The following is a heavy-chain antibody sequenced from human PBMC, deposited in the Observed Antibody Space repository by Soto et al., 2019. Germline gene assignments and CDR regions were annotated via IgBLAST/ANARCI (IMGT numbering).Heavy chain of an antibody. CDR3: VRDSETSSSWSLDY. CDR2: LSTTGFT. V-gene: IGHV3-53*01. CDR1: GFNVSSDY. Sequence: EVQLVESGGGLIQPGGSLRLSCVASGFNVSSDYMNWVRQAPGKGLEWVSVLSTTGFTSYADSVKGRFTISSDSSKNTLYLQMDSLRVEDTAVYYCVRDSETSSSWSLDYWGQGVLVTVSS. D-gene: IGHD6-13*01. J-gene: IGHJ4*02.